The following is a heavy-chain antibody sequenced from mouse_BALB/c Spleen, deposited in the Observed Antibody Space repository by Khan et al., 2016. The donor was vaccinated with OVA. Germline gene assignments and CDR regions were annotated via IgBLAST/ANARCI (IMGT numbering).Heavy chain of an antibody. D-gene: IGHD2-1*01. CDR1: GYSITSGYS. J-gene: IGHJ4*01. V-gene: IGHV3-1*02. Sequence: EVKLLESGPDLVKPSQSLSLTCTVTGYSITSGYSWHWIRQFPGNKLEWMGYIYYRGNINYNPSLKSRISITRDTSKNQFFLQLNSVTTEDTATXYCARDGNYMDYWGQGTSVTVSS. CDR3: ARDGNYMDY. CDR2: IYYRGNI.